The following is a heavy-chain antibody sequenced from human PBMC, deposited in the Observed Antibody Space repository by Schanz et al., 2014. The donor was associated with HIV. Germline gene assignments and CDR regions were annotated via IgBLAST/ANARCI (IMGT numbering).Heavy chain of an antibody. D-gene: IGHD2-15*01. CDR1: GFTFSSYA. Sequence: EVQLLESGGGLVQPGGSLRLSCAASGFTFSSYAMSWVRQAPGKGLEWVLAISGSGGSTYYADSVKGRFTISRDNSKNTLYLQMNSLRAEDTAVYYCAKTVVVVVAATHVMDVWGQGTTVTVSS. J-gene: IGHJ6*02. CDR3: AKTVVVVVAATHVMDV. V-gene: IGHV3-23*01. CDR2: ISGSGGST.